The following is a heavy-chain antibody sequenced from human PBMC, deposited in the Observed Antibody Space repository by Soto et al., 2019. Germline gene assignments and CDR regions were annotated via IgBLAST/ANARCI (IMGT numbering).Heavy chain of an antibody. CDR1: RYTFTGYY. J-gene: IGHJ6*02. CDR2: INPSGGST. V-gene: IGHV1-46*01. CDR3: ARGPLAYGMDV. Sequence: LAKVSCKASRYTFTGYYMHWVRQAPGQGLEWMGIINPSGGSTSYAQKFQGRVTMTRDTSTSTVYMELSSLRSEDTAVYYCARGPLAYGMDVWAQETTVT.